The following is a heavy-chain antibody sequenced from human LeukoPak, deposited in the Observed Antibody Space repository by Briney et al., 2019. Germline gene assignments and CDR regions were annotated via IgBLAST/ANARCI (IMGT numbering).Heavy chain of an antibody. V-gene: IGHV3-21*01. CDR3: ARLITSPVAFFDP. J-gene: IGHJ5*02. Sequence: TGGSLRLSCAASGFTFSSYSMNWVRQAPGKGLEWVSSISSSSSYIYYADPVKGRFTISRDNAKNSLYLQMNSLRAEDTAVYYCARLITSPVAFFDPWGQGTLVTVSS. CDR2: ISSSSSYI. CDR1: GFTFSSYS. D-gene: IGHD3-16*01.